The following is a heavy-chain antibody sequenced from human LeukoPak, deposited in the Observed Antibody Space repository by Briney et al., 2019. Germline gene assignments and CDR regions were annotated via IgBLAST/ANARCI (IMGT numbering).Heavy chain of an antibody. Sequence: PGGSLRLSCAASGFTFNYYGMHWVRQAPGKGLVWVSRISSDGISTYYADSVKGRFTISRDNAKNTLFLQMNSLRAEDTAVYYCARHYYDSGSYYTTEYWGQGTRVTVSS. CDR1: GFTFNYYG. D-gene: IGHD3-22*01. CDR3: ARHYYDSGSYYTTEY. J-gene: IGHJ4*02. CDR2: ISSDGIST. V-gene: IGHV3-74*01.